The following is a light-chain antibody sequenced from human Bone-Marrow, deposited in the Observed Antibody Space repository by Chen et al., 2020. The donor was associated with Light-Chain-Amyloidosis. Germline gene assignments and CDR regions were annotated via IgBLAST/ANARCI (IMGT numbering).Light chain of an antibody. Sequence: QSALTHPSSGPGSPGLSITLSCTGTSSDVGGDNHVSWYQQHPDKAPKLMIYEVTNLPSWVPDRFSGSKSDNTASLTVSGLQTEDEADYFCSSYTITNTLVFGSGTRVTVL. CDR2: EVT. CDR3: SSYTITNTLV. V-gene: IGLV2-14*01. J-gene: IGLJ1*01. CDR1: SSDVGGDNH.